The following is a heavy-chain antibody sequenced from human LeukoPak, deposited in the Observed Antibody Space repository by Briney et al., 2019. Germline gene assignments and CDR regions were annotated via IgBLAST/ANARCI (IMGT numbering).Heavy chain of an antibody. CDR3: AKTRNLAAAGYFDS. Sequence: RSGGSLRLSCAASGFTFSSYGMHWVRQAPGKGLEWVAFIPSDGSHKDYTDSVKGRFTISRDTAKYMLYLQMTRLRPDDTAVYYCAKTRNLAAAGYFDSWGQGTLVTVSS. D-gene: IGHD6-13*01. V-gene: IGHV3-30*02. CDR2: IPSDGSHK. J-gene: IGHJ4*02. CDR1: GFTFSSYG.